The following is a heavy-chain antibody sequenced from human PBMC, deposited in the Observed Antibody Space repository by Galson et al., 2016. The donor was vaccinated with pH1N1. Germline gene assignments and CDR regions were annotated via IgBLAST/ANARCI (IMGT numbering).Heavy chain of an antibody. CDR3: AGTDLRQGELTYDFSYDMDV. Sequence: SVKVSCKASGGTFYKFSFTWVRQAPGQGLEWMGGIIPIFGTPTYAQRFQDRLTSSADESTNTAYMELDRLTSEDTAIFYCAGTDLRQGELTYDFSYDMDVWGQGTTVTVSS. J-gene: IGHJ6*02. D-gene: IGHD3-16*01. CDR2: IIPIFGTP. V-gene: IGHV1-69*13. CDR1: GGTFYKFS.